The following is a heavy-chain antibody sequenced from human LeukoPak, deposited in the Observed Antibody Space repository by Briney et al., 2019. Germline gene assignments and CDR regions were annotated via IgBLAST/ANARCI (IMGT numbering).Heavy chain of an antibody. CDR3: ATEAECSGGSCYSYGWFDP. D-gene: IGHD2-15*01. J-gene: IGHJ5*02. Sequence: SETLSLTCSVSGGSVSSSRNKWSWIRQPPGKGLEWIGEISYSGSASYNPSLRSRVTISIDTSTNQFSLTLDSVTAADTAVYYCATEAECSGGSCYSYGWFDPWGQGTQVIVSS. V-gene: IGHV4-61*01. CDR2: ISYSGSA. CDR1: GGSVSSSRNK.